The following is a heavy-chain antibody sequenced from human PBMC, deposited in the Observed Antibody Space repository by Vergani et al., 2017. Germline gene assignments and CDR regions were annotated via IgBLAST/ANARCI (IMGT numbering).Heavy chain of an antibody. Sequence: EVQVLESGGDLVQPGGSLRLSCAASGFTFSSYAMSWVRQAPGKGLEWVSAISGSGGSTYYEDSVKGRFTISRDNSKNTLYLQMNSLRAADTAVYYCAKVYSGYDYPGVDYWGQGTLVTVSS. D-gene: IGHD5-12*01. CDR1: GFTFSSYA. J-gene: IGHJ4*02. CDR2: ISGSGGST. CDR3: AKVYSGYDYPGVDY. V-gene: IGHV3-23*01.